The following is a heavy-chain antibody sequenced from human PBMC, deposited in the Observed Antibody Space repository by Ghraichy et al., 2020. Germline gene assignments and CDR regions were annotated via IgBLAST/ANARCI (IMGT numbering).Heavy chain of an antibody. D-gene: IGHD3-3*01. V-gene: IGHV4-31*03. CDR2: IYYSGST. Sequence: SETLSLTCTVSGGSISSGGYYWSWIRQHPGKGLEWIGYIYYSGSTYYNPSLKSRVTISVDTSKNQFSLKLSSVTAADTAVYYCARGGNYYDCWRGYEWIDRLRQATLVTVSS. J-gene: IGHJ5*02. CDR1: GGSISSGGYY. CDR3: ARGGNYYDCWRGYEWIDR.